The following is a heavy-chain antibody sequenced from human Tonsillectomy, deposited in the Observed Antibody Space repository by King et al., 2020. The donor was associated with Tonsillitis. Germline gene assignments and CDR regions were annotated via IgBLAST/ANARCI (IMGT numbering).Heavy chain of an antibody. V-gene: IGHV5-10-1*03. CDR2: IDPSDSYT. Sequence: VQLVQSGAEVKKPGESLRISCKGSGYSFTTYWINWVRQMPGKGLEWMGRIDPSDSYTNYSPSFQGHVTISADKSISTAYLQWSSLKASDTAIYYCANVGVPPDDPAYYYYYMDVWGKGTTVTVSS. CDR3: ANVGVPPDDPAYYYYYMDV. J-gene: IGHJ6*03. D-gene: IGHD2-2*01. CDR1: GYSFTTYW.